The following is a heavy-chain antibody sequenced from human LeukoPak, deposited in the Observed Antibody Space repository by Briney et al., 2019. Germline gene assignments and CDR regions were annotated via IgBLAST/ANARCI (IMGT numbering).Heavy chain of an antibody. D-gene: IGHD1-26*01. CDR3: ARGPKTGSYGF. Sequence: GGSLRLSCAASGFSFNIYPMHWVRQAPGKGLGYVSAITSMGGTSYYANSVRGRFTISRDNSKNTLYLQMGNLTAEDTAVYYCARGPKTGSYGFWGQGTLVTVAS. CDR1: GFSFNIYP. V-gene: IGHV3-64*01. CDR2: ITSMGGTS. J-gene: IGHJ4*02.